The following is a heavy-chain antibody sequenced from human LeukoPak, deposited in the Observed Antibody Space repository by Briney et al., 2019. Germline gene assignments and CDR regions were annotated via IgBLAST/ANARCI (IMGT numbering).Heavy chain of an antibody. CDR3: AQYSSGFESWFDP. CDR1: GGSTTGYY. V-gene: IGHV4-59*12. CDR2: VYYSGRT. J-gene: IGHJ5*02. D-gene: IGHD6-19*01. Sequence: PSETLSLTCTVSGGSTTGYYWTWIRQPPGKGLEWIGYVYYSGRTSYNASLKSRVTTSVDTSKNQFSLKLSSVTAADTAVYYCAQYSSGFESWFDPWGQGTLVTVSS.